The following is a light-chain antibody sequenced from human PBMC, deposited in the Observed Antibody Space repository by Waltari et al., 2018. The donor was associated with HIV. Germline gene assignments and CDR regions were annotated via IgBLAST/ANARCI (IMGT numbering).Light chain of an antibody. CDR1: SSDIGGYNY. V-gene: IGLV2-23*02. CDR2: DVS. J-gene: IGLJ3*02. CDR3: CSYAGSRTWV. Sequence: QSALTQPASVSGSPGQSITISCTGTSSDIGGYNYVSWYQQHPGKDPKLMIYDVSKRPSGVSNRFSGSKSGNTASLTISGLQAEDETDYYRCSYAGSRTWVFGGGTKLTVL.